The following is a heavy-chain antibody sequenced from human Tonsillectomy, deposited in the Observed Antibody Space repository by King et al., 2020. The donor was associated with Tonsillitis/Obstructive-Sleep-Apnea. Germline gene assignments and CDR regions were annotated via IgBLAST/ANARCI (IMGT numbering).Heavy chain of an antibody. CDR1: GGSVSSGNYY. CDR2: THYSGSA. V-gene: IGHV4-61*01. CDR3: ARGGRSRLYCSGTICYEGRWFDH. J-gene: IGHJ5*02. D-gene: IGHD2-2*01. Sequence: VQLQESGPGLVKPSETLSLTCTVSGGSVSSGNYYWSWIRQPPGKRLEWIGYTHYSGSANYNPSLKSRVTISLDTSKNQFSLRLTSVTAADTAMYFCARGGRSRLYCSGTICYEGRWFDHWGQGTLVTGSS.